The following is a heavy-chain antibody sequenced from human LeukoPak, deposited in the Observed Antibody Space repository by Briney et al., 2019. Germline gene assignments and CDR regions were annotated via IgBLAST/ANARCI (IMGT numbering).Heavy chain of an antibody. D-gene: IGHD4-23*01. CDR1: GGSISTYY. CDR3: ARDGVYGGIDY. Sequence: SETLSLTCTVSGGSISTYYGNWIRQAPGKGLEWIGYIYYSGSTNYNPSLKSRVTMSVDTSRNQFSLKLSSVTAADTAVYYCARDGVYGGIDYWGQGTLVTVSS. V-gene: IGHV4-59*01. J-gene: IGHJ4*02. CDR2: IYYSGST.